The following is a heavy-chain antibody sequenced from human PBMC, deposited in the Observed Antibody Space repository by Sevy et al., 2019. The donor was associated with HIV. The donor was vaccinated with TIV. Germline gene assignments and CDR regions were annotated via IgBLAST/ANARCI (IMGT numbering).Heavy chain of an antibody. D-gene: IGHD6-13*01. CDR3: AKEASVGTRNWFDP. V-gene: IGHV4-38-2*02. CDR2: IYRSGST. J-gene: IGHJ5*02. Sequence: SETLSLTCAVSGYSISSGYYWGWIRQPPGKGLEWIGSIYRSGSTYYNPSLKSRVTISADTSKNQFSLNLSSVTAADTAVYYCAKEASVGTRNWFDPWGQGTLVTVSS. CDR1: GYSISSGYY.